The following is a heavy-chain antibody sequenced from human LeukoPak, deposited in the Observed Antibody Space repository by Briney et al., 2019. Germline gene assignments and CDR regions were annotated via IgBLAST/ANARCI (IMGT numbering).Heavy chain of an antibody. J-gene: IGHJ4*02. V-gene: IGHV3-23*01. CDR2: IHSNGGNT. D-gene: IGHD3-10*01. CDR3: AKSYFGSGSYYSG. CDR1: GFTFNSYG. Sequence: GGSLRLSCAASGFTFNSYGMSWVRQAPGKGLEWVSVIHSNGGNTYYAHSVKGRFTISRDNSKNTLYLQMNSLRAEDTAVYYCAKSYFGSGSYYSGWGQGILVTVSS.